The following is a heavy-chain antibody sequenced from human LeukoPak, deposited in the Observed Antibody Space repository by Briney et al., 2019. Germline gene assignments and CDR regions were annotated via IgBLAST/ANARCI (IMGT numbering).Heavy chain of an antibody. CDR1: GGTFSSYA. D-gene: IGHD6-13*01. CDR2: IIPIFGTA. V-gene: IGHV1-69*05. CDR3: ARNQDSSSWSLMTYYFDY. Sequence: SVKVSCKASGGTFSSYAISWVRQAPGQGLEWMGGIIPIFGTANYAQKFQGRVTITTDESTSTAYMELSSLRSEDTAVYYCARNQDSSSWSLMTYYFDYWGQGTLVTVSS. J-gene: IGHJ4*02.